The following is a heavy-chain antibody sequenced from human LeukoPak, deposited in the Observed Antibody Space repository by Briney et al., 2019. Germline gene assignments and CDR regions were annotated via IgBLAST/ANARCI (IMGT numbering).Heavy chain of an antibody. CDR2: ISAYNGNT. Sequence: ASVKVSCKASGYTFTDYYMHWVRQAPGQGLEWMGWISAYNGNTNYAQKLQGRVTMTTDTSTSTAYMELRSLRSDDTAVYYCARRDYYGSGKDYWGQGTLVTVSS. J-gene: IGHJ4*02. CDR3: ARRDYYGSGKDY. D-gene: IGHD3-10*01. V-gene: IGHV1-18*04. CDR1: GYTFTDYY.